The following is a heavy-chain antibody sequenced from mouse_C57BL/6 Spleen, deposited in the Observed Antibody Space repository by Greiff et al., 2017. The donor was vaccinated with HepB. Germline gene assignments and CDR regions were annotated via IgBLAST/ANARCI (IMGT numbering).Heavy chain of an antibody. CDR3: AREGSTTVHWYFDV. Sequence: VQLQQPGAELVKPGASVKMSCKASGYTFTSYWITWVKQRPGQGLEWIGDIYPGSGSTNYNEKFKSKATLTVDTSSSTAYMQLSSLTYEDSAVYYCAREGSTTVHWYFDVWGTGTTVTVSS. D-gene: IGHD1-1*01. CDR2: IYPGSGST. V-gene: IGHV1-55*01. J-gene: IGHJ1*03. CDR1: GYTFTSYW.